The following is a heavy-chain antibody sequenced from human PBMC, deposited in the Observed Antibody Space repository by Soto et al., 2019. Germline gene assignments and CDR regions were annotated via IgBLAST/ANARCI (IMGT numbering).Heavy chain of an antibody. CDR3: ARDLDPSGSYYTDY. D-gene: IGHD3-10*01. V-gene: IGHV1-18*04. CDR2: ISPWKGNT. Sequence: ASVKVSCKASGYNFMPYGVKRVRQAPGQGLEWMGWISPWKGNTNYAQSFQGRVTMTTDTSTSTAYMELRSLTSDDTAVYYCARDLDPSGSYYTDYWGPGTLVTVYS. CDR1: GYNFMPYG. J-gene: IGHJ4*02.